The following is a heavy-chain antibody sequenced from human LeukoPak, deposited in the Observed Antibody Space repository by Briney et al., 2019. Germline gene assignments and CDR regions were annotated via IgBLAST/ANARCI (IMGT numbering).Heavy chain of an antibody. J-gene: IGHJ4*02. Sequence: SETLSLACTVSGGSISSGDYYWSWIRQPPGKGLEWIGYIYYSGSTYYNPSLKSRVTISVDTSKNQFSLKLSSVTAADTAVYYCARVRGGLRFLDYWGQGTLVTVSS. D-gene: IGHD5-12*01. V-gene: IGHV4-30-4*01. CDR2: IYYSGST. CDR1: GGSISSGDYY. CDR3: ARVRGGLRFLDY.